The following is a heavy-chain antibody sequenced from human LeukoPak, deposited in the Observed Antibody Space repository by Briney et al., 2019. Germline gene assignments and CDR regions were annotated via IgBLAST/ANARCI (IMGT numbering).Heavy chain of an antibody. Sequence: SVKVSCKASGGSFSDYAFNWVRQAPGQGLEWMGNVIPKFGTTNYAQNFQDKVTITADESTATAYLELSSLTSADTAIFYCARGRDDIIDFWGQGTLITLSS. J-gene: IGHJ4*02. V-gene: IGHV1-69*13. CDR3: ARGRDDIIDF. D-gene: IGHD5-24*01. CDR2: VIPKFGTT. CDR1: GGSFSDYA.